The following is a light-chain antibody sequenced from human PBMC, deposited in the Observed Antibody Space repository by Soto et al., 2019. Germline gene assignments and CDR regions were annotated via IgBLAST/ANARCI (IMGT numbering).Light chain of an antibody. V-gene: IGKV3-11*01. Sequence: EVVLTQSPATLSLSPGERATLSCRASQGVGSYLAWFQQKRGRAPRLLIYEASNRATGVPARFSGDGSGTDFTLTISSLEPEGFAVYYCQEGSNWPLFTFGPGTTVDIK. CDR3: QEGSNWPLFT. CDR2: EAS. J-gene: IGKJ3*01. CDR1: QGVGSY.